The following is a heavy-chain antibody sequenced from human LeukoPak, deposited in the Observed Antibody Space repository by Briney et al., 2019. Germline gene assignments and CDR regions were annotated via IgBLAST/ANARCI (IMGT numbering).Heavy chain of an antibody. V-gene: IGHV3-23*01. CDR1: GFTFSSSA. CDR2: ISNNGGCT. CDR3: AKQLGYCSDGSCYFPY. Sequence: GGSLRLSCAASGFTFSSSAMSWVRQAPGKGLEWVSAISNNGGCTYYADSVQGRFTISRDNSKSTLCLQMNSLRAEDTTVYYCAKQLGYCSDGSCYFPYWGQGTLVTVSS. J-gene: IGHJ4*02. D-gene: IGHD2-15*01.